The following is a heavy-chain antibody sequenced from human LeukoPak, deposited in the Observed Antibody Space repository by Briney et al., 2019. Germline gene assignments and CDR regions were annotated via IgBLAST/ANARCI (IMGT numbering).Heavy chain of an antibody. CDR2: ITSNGGRT. CDR1: GFTFSSYS. D-gene: IGHD3-16*02. Sequence: TGGSLRLYCAASGFTFSSYSMHWVRQAPGKGLEYVSAITSNGGRTYYANSVKGRFTISRDNSKNTLYLQMGSLRAEDMAVYYCARWGGRYPFDYWGQGTLVTVSS. J-gene: IGHJ4*02. V-gene: IGHV3-64*01. CDR3: ARWGGRYPFDY.